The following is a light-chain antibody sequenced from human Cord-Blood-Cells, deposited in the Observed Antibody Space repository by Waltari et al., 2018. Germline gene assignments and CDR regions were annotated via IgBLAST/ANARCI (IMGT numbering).Light chain of an antibody. V-gene: IGLV1-44*01. Sequence: QSVLTQSPSPSGTPGPRVTISCSGSSSNIRSNTVNWYQQLPGTAPKLLIYSNNQRPSGVPDRFSGSKSGTSASLAISGLQSEDEADYYCAAWDDSLNGVVFGGGTKLTVL. CDR2: SNN. J-gene: IGLJ2*01. CDR1: SSNIRSNT. CDR3: AAWDDSLNGVV.